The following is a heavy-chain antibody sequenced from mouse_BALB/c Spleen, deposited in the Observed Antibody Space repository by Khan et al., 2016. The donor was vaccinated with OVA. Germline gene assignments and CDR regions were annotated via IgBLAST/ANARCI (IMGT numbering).Heavy chain of an antibody. CDR1: GYTFTTYW. J-gene: IGHJ3*01. D-gene: IGHD2-12*01. CDR2: IDPTTGYT. CDR3: ARRGLYCIFAY. V-gene: IGHV1-7*01. Sequence: QVQLKQSGAELAKPGASMKMSCKASGYTFTTYWMHWVKQRPGQGLEWIGYIDPTTGYTEYNQKFKDRATLTTDKSSSTAYMQLSSLTSEDSAVYYCARRGLYCIFAYWGQGTLVTVSA.